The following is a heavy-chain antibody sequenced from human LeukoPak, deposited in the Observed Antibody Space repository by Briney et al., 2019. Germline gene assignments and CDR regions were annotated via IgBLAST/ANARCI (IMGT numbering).Heavy chain of an antibody. CDR1: GGSLSSGNYY. J-gene: IGHJ4*02. CDR3: ARRGDSSCFDS. D-gene: IGHD6-6*01. V-gene: IGHV4-31*03. Sequence: SETLSLTCTVSGGSLSSGNYYWGWFRQHPGKGLEWIGYIYYSGSTYYNPSVKSRVIISLDTSKNQFSLNLSSVTAADTAVYYCARRGDSSCFDSWGQGTLVTVSS. CDR2: IYYSGST.